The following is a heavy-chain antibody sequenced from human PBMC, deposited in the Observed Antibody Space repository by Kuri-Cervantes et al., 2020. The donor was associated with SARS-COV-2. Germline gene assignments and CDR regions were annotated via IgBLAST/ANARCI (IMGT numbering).Heavy chain of an antibody. V-gene: IGHV3-66*02. D-gene: IGHD3-10*01. J-gene: IGHJ4*02. Sequence: GESLKISCAASGFTVNNNYMAWVRQAPGKGLQWVSIIYGDGSTFYADSVKGRFTISRDNSKNTLYLQMNSLRAEDTAVYYCARDHDITMVQGVYFDYWGQGTLVTVSS. CDR3: ARDHDITMVQGVYFDY. CDR1: GFTVNNNY. CDR2: IYGDGST.